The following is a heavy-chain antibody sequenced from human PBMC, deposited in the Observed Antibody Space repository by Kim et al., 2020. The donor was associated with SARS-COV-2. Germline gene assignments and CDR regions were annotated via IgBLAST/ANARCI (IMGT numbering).Heavy chain of an antibody. CDR3: ARDGGLYSSGKDAFDI. D-gene: IGHD6-19*01. J-gene: IGHJ3*02. V-gene: IGHV3-11*06. Sequence: SVKGRYTISGDNAKNSLNLQMNSLRAEDTAVYYCARDGGLYSSGKDAFDIWGQGTMVTVSS.